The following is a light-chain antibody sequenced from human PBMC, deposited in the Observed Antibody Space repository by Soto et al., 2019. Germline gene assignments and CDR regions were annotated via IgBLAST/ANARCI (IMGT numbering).Light chain of an antibody. CDR3: QQLTRYPST. J-gene: IGKJ4*01. CDR2: DAS. V-gene: IGKV1-9*01. CDR1: EDITNY. Sequence: IPLTQSPSSLSASVGDRVTVTCRASEDITNYLAWYQQKAGKAPKLLIYDASTLHSGVPSRFSGSGSGTDFTLTISGVQPEDFATYYCQQLTRYPSTFGGGTKVEIK.